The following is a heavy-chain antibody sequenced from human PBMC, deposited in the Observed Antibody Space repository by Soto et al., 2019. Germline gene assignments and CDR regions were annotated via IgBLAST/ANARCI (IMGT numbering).Heavy chain of an antibody. CDR2: INAGNGNT. V-gene: IGHV1-3*01. J-gene: IGHJ6*02. D-gene: IGHD6-13*01. Sequence: ASVKVCCKASGYTFNSYAMHWVRQDPGQRLEWMGWINAGNGNTKYSQKFQGRVTITRDTSASTAYMELSSLRSEDTAVYYCASSNIAAAPYGMDVWGQGTTVTVSS. CDR3: ASSNIAAAPYGMDV. CDR1: GYTFNSYA.